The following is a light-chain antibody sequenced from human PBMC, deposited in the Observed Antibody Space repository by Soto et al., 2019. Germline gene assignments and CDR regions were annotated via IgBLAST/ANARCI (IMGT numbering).Light chain of an antibody. CDR2: AVS. CDR1: SSDVGGYNY. J-gene: IGLJ1*01. V-gene: IGLV2-8*01. CDR3: TSYAGSNNYV. Sequence: LTKHTSSCPSPGRSVTISCTRTSSDVGGYNYVSLYRRYPGKAPKLMIYAVSNRASGVPDRFSGSKSGNTASLTVSGLQTEDEADYYCTSYAGSNNYVFGTGTKVTVL.